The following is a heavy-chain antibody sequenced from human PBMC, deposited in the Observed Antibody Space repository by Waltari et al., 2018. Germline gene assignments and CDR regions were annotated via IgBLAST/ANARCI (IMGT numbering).Heavy chain of an antibody. CDR1: GYTFTSYA. CDR2: INPNSGGT. CDR3: ARVRSGTTGWFDP. D-gene: IGHD3-10*01. Sequence: QVQLVQSGSELKKPGASVKVSCKASGYTFTSYAMNWVRQAPGQGLEWMGRINPNSGGTNYAQKLQGRVTMTRDTSISTAYMELSRLRSDDTAGYYCARVRSGTTGWFDPWGQGTLVTVSS. J-gene: IGHJ5*02. V-gene: IGHV1-2*06.